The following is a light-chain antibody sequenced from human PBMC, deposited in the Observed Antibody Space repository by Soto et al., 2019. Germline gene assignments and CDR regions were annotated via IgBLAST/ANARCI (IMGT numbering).Light chain of an antibody. CDR1: QSPLYNNTYNY. J-gene: IGKJ5*01. Sequence: ESLRTQSPLTLPVTPVEPASSSCRSSQSPLYNNTYNYLDWYVQKPGQSPQLLIYFGSNRAPGVPDRFSGSGSGTDFTLKINRVEAEDVGTYYCMQALQSLNFGQGTRLEIK. CDR3: MQALQSLN. CDR2: FGS. V-gene: IGKV2-28*01.